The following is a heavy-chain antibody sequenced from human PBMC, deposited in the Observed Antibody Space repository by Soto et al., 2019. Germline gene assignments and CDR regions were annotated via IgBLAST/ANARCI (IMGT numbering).Heavy chain of an antibody. CDR1: GGSISSGGYY. CDR2: IYYSGST. Sequence: QVQLQESGPGLVKPSQTLSLTCTVSGGSISSGGYYWSWIRQHPGKGLEWIGYIYYSGSTYYNPSLKSRVTIAVDTSKNQFPLQLSSVSAADTAVYYCARELAVDYYGSGSCCCLFDPWGQGTLVTVSS. CDR3: ARELAVDYYGSGSCCCLFDP. D-gene: IGHD3-10*01. J-gene: IGHJ5*02. V-gene: IGHV4-31*03.